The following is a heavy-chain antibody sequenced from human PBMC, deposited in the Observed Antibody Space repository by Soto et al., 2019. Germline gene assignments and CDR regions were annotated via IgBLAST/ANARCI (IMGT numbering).Heavy chain of an antibody. V-gene: IGHV1-3*01. CDR1: GYTFTSYA. Sequence: ASVKVSCMASGYTFTSYAMHWVRQAPGQRLEWMGWINAGNGNTKYSQKFQGRVTITRDTSASTAYMELSSLRSEDTAVYYCARVTYDFWSGYYYYGMDVWGQGTTVTVSS. J-gene: IGHJ6*02. CDR3: ARVTYDFWSGYYYYGMDV. D-gene: IGHD3-3*01. CDR2: INAGNGNT.